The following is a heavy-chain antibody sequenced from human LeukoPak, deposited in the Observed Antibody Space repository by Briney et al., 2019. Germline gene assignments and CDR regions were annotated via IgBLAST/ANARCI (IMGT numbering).Heavy chain of an antibody. J-gene: IGHJ4*02. D-gene: IGHD3-16*01. CDR1: GFTFSSYG. CDR2: IRYDGSNK. V-gene: IGHV3-30*02. Sequence: PGGSLRLSCAASGFTFSSYGMHWVRQAPGKGLEWVAFIRYDGSNKYYADSVKGRFTISRDNSKNTLYLQMNSLRAEDTAVYYCAKDRRTYDYVGPYYFDYWGQGTLVTVSS. CDR3: AKDRRTYDYVGPYYFDY.